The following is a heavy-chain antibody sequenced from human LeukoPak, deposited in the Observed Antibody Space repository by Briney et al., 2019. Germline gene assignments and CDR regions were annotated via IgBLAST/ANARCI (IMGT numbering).Heavy chain of an antibody. CDR3: ARDWATNYGDYYLDY. V-gene: IGHV4-30-4*08. CDR1: GGSISSGDYY. CDR2: IYYSGST. D-gene: IGHD4-17*01. J-gene: IGHJ4*02. Sequence: PSQTLSLTCTVSGGSISSGDYYWSWIRQPPGNGLEWIGYIYYSGSTYYNPSLKSRVTISVDTSKNQFSLKLSSVTAADTAVYYCARDWATNYGDYYLDYWGQGTLVTVSS.